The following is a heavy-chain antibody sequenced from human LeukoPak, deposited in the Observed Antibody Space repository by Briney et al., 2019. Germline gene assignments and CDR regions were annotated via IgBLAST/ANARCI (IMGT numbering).Heavy chain of an antibody. V-gene: IGHV3-48*03. CDR2: ISSSGSTI. J-gene: IGHJ4*02. Sequence: GGSLRLSCAASGFTFSSYEMNWVRQAPGKGLEWVSYISSSGSTIYYADSVKGRFTISRDNAKNSLYLQMNSLRAEDTAVYYCARDRDDSTTVITPLYFDYWGQGTLVTVSS. D-gene: IGHD4-17*01. CDR3: ARDRDDSTTVITPLYFDY. CDR1: GFTFSSYE.